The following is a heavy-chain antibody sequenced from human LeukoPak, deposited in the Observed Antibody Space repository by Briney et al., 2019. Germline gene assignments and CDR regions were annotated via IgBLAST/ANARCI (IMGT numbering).Heavy chain of an antibody. D-gene: IGHD3-3*01. CDR1: GGSFSGYY. CDR3: ARGLYYDFWSGYQNWFDP. V-gene: IGHV4-34*01. CDR2: INHSGST. Sequence: SETLSLTCAVYGGSFSGYYWSWIRQPPGKGLEWIGEINHSGSTNYNLSLKSRVTTSVDTSKNQFSLKLSSVTAADTAVYYCARGLYYDFWSGYQNWFDPWGQGTLVTVSS. J-gene: IGHJ5*02.